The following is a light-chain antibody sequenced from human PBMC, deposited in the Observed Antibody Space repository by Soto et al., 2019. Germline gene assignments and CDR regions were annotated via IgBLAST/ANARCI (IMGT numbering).Light chain of an antibody. CDR2: GAS. J-gene: IGKJ1*01. V-gene: IGKV3-15*01. CDR3: HQYHGWPPWT. CDR1: QSVSSSY. Sequence: EIVLTQSPGTLSLSPGERATLSCRASQSVSSSYLAWYQQKPGQAPRLLIYGASTRATGIPARFSGSGSGTEFTLTISSLQCEEVAVCHCHQYHGWPPWTFGQGTKVDIK.